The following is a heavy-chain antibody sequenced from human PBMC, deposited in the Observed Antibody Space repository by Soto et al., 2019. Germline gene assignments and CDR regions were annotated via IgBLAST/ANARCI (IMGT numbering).Heavy chain of an antibody. CDR2: ISAYNGNT. CDR3: ARDRDYGGNRGDY. V-gene: IGHV1-18*01. D-gene: IGHD4-17*01. CDR1: GYTFTSYG. Sequence: QVQLVQSGAEVKKPGASVKVSCKASGYTFTSYGITWVRQAPGQGLEWMGWISAYNGNTHYAQKLQGRVTMTTDTXSSTAYMELRNLKSDDTAVYYCARDRDYGGNRGDYWGQGTLVTVSS. J-gene: IGHJ4*02.